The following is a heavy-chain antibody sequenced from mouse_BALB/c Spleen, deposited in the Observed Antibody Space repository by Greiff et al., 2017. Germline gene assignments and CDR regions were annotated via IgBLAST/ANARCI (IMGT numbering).Heavy chain of an antibody. Sequence: QVQLKQSGPGLVAPSQSLSITCTVSGFSLTSYGVHWVRQPPGKGLEWLGVIWAGGSTNYNSALMSRLSISKDNSKSQVFLKMNSLQTDDTAMYYCARYPYGNYDYYAMDYWGQGTSVTVSS. CDR1: GFSLTSYG. V-gene: IGHV2-9*02. J-gene: IGHJ4*01. D-gene: IGHD2-1*01. CDR2: IWAGGST. CDR3: ARYPYGNYDYYAMDY.